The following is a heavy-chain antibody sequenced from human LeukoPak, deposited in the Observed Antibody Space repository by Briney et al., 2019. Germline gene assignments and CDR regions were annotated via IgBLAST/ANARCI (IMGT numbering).Heavy chain of an antibody. CDR3: ARGPYGSGANDY. CDR1: GGSFSGYY. V-gene: IGHV4-34*01. D-gene: IGHD3-10*01. Sequence: SETLSLTCAVYGGSFSGYYWSWIRQPPGKGLEWIGEINHSGSTNYNPSLKSRVTISVDTSKNQFSLKLSSVTAADTAVYHCARGPYGSGANDYWGQGTLVTVSS. J-gene: IGHJ4*02. CDR2: INHSGST.